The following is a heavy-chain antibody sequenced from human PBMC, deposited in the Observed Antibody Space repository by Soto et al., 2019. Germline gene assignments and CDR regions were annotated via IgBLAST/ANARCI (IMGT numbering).Heavy chain of an antibody. Sequence: QVQLVESGGGVVQPGRSPRLSCAASGFTFSPHAMHWVRQGPGKGLEWVAVISYEGSNKYYADSVKGRFTISRDNSKNTLYLQMNSLRAEDTAVYYCARERNTGYDYSYYYGMDVWGQGTTVTVSS. CDR3: ARERNTGYDYSYYYGMDV. D-gene: IGHD5-18*01. CDR1: GFTFSPHA. CDR2: ISYEGSNK. V-gene: IGHV3-30-3*01. J-gene: IGHJ6*02.